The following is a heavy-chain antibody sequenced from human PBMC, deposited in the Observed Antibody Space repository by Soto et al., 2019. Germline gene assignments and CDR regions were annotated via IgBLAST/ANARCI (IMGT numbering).Heavy chain of an antibody. D-gene: IGHD1-20*01. CDR1: GFTFRGDA. Sequence: EVQLLESGGDLVQPGGSLRLSCAASGFTFRGDAMSWVRQAPGKGLEWVSSISGSGEMTHYADSVKGRFTISRDNAKNTLYLQIESLRAEDTALYYCARSEMTYNWNDWGQGALVTVSS. J-gene: IGHJ4*02. V-gene: IGHV3-23*01. CDR3: ARSEMTYNWND. CDR2: ISGSGEMT.